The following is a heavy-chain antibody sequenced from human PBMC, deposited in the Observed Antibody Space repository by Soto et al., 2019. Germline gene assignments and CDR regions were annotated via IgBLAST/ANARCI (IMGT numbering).Heavy chain of an antibody. D-gene: IGHD3-10*01. V-gene: IGHV4-39*07. Sequence: SETLSLTCTVSGGSISSSSYYWGWIRQPPGKGLEWIGSIYYSGSTYYNPSLKSRVTISVDTSKNQFSLKLSSVTAAETAVYDCARVGMAVVRDGSGSYDYWGQGTLVTVSS. CDR1: GGSISSSSYY. CDR3: ARVGMAVVRDGSGSYDY. CDR2: IYYSGST. J-gene: IGHJ4*02.